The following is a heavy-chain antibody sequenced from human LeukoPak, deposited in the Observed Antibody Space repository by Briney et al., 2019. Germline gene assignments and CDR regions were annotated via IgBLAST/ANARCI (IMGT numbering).Heavy chain of an antibody. CDR1: GDNFSSYV. D-gene: IGHD3-22*01. J-gene: IGHJ3*01. V-gene: IGHV1-69*04. CDR3: AREGVYSPDGSGYHRHAFDV. Sequence: ASVKVSCKAPGDNFSSYVITWVRQAPGQGLEWMGRIIPELDVANLAQVFKGRVTITADKSTNTAHMELSGLRSDDTAVYYCAREGVYSPDGSGYHRHAFDVWGKGTVVIVSS. CDR2: IIPELDVA.